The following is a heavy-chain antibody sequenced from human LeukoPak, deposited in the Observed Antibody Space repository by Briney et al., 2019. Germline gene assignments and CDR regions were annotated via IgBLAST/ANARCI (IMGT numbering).Heavy chain of an antibody. CDR3: ARGAAPNAYYYYYYGMDV. J-gene: IGHJ6*02. CDR2: IYYSGST. V-gene: IGHV4-39*07. Sequence: SETLSLTCTVSGGSISSSSYYWGWIRQPPGKGLEWIGSIYYSGSTYYNPSLKSRVTISVDTSKNQFSLKLSSVTAADTAVYYCARGAAPNAYYYYYYGMDVWGQGTTVTVSS. CDR1: GGSISSSSYY. D-gene: IGHD1-1*01.